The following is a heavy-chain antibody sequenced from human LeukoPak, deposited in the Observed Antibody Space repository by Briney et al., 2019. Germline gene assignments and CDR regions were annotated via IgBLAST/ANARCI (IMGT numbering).Heavy chain of an antibody. Sequence: GGSQRLSCEGSDFVFSRYWMSWVRQAPGKGLEWLASVDEDGNEKYYLDSVKGRFTISRDNAKNSVYLQMKSLRPEDTAVYFCARDYSSSWYNYFDYWGQGTLVTVSS. D-gene: IGHD6-13*01. CDR3: ARDYSSSWYNYFDY. CDR2: VDEDGNEK. CDR1: DFVFSRYW. V-gene: IGHV3-7*01. J-gene: IGHJ4*02.